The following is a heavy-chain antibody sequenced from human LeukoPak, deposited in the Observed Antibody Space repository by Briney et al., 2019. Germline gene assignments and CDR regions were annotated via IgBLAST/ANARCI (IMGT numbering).Heavy chain of an antibody. CDR2: IYWDDDK. Sequence: SGPTLVKPTQTLTLTCTFSGFSLSTSGVGVGWIRQPPGKALEWLALIYWDDDKRYSPSLKSRVTITKDTSKNQVVLRMTNMDPVDTATYYCARSEYYYDSSGYYTFYFDYWGQGTLVTVSS. D-gene: IGHD3-22*01. CDR1: GFSLSTSGVG. CDR3: ARSEYYYDSSGYYTFYFDY. V-gene: IGHV2-5*02. J-gene: IGHJ4*02.